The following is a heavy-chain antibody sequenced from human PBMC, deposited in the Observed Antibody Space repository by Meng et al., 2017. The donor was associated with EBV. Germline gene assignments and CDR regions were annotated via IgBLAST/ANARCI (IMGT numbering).Heavy chain of an antibody. J-gene: IGHJ4*02. Sequence: VQRVEWGGGLVKPGGSLRLSCAASGFTFSSYSMNWVRQAPGKGLEWVSSISSSSSYIYYADSVKGRFTISRDNSKNTLYLQMNSLRAEDTAVYYCAKDLAGGIAVDYWGQGTLVTVSS. D-gene: IGHD6-13*01. CDR2: ISSSSSYI. CDR1: GFTFSSYS. CDR3: AKDLAGGIAVDY. V-gene: IGHV3-21*04.